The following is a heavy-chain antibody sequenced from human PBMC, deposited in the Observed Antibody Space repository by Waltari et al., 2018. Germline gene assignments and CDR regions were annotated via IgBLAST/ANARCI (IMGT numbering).Heavy chain of an antibody. V-gene: IGHV1-8*01. CDR3: ARGAVPGKGANWFDP. D-gene: IGHD2-2*01. Sequence: QVRLVQSGAEVKKPGASVKVSCKASGYTFTSYDINWVRTATGQGLEWVGWVNPNSGNTGYAQKFQDRVIMTSDTSMTTVYMELSSLTSDDTAVYYCARGAVPGKGANWFDPWGQGTLVIVSS. CDR1: GYTFTSYD. J-gene: IGHJ5*02. CDR2: VNPNSGNT.